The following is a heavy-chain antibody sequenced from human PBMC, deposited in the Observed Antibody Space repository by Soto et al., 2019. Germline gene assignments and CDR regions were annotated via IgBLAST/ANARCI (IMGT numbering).Heavy chain of an antibody. D-gene: IGHD5-18*01. V-gene: IGHV4-31*03. J-gene: IGHJ6*02. CDR1: GGSISSGGYY. CDR3: ARGDLQLWSITNPYYYYYGMDV. CDR2: IYYSGST. Sequence: QVQLQESGPGLVKPSQTLSLTCTVSGGSISSGGYYWSWIRQHPGKGLEWIGYIYYSGSTYYNPCLKSRVTISVDTSKNQFSLKLSSVTAADTAVYYCARGDLQLWSITNPYYYYYGMDVWGQGTTVTVSS.